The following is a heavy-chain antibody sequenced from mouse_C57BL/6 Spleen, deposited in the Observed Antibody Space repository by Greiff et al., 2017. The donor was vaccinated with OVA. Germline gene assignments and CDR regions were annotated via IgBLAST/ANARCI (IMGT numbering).Heavy chain of an antibody. J-gene: IGHJ2*01. V-gene: IGHV1-69*01. D-gene: IGHD4-1*01. CDR1: GYTFTSYW. CDR2: IDPSDSYT. CDR3: ARGTGTRYYFDY. Sequence: VQLQQPGAELVMPGASVKLSCKASGYTFTSYWMHWVKQRPGQGLEWIGEIDPSDSYTNYNQKFKGKSTLTVDKSSSTAYMQLSSLTSEDSAVYYCARGTGTRYYFDYWGQGTTLTVSS.